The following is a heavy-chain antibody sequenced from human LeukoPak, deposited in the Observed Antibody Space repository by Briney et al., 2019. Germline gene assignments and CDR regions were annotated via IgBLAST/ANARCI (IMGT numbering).Heavy chain of an antibody. CDR2: INHSGST. CDR3: ARGRRWLQSFDY. D-gene: IGHD5-24*01. V-gene: IGHV4-34*01. J-gene: IGHJ4*02. Sequence: SETLSLTCAVYGGSFSGYYRSWLRQPPGKGLEWIGEINHSGSTNYNPSLKSRVTISVDTSKNQFSLKLSSVTAADTAVYYCARGRRWLQSFDYWGQGTLVTVSS. CDR1: GGSFSGYY.